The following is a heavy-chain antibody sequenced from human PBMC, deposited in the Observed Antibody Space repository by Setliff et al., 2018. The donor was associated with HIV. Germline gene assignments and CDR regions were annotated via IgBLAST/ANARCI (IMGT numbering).Heavy chain of an antibody. D-gene: IGHD3-22*01. CDR2: ISGSGGDT. CDR3: ARARDSSGYYPGAFDI. V-gene: IGHV3-13*04. CDR1: GFTFSKYA. J-gene: IGHJ3*02. Sequence: GGSLRLSCAGSGFTFSKYAMGWVRQAPGKGLEWVSSISGSGGDTYYTDSVKGRFTISRENAKNSLYLQMNSLRAGDTAVYYCARARDSSGYYPGAFDIWGQGTMVTVSS.